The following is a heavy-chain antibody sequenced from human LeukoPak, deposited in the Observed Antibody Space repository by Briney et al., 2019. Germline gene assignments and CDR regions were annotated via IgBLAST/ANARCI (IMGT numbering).Heavy chain of an antibody. CDR3: ARDGTRVAGSRFDY. CDR2: ISSSGSTI. V-gene: IGHV3-48*04. D-gene: IGHD1-26*01. CDR1: GFTFSSYA. Sequence: GGSLRLSCAASGFTFSSYAMSWVRQAPGKGLEWVSYISSSGSTIYYADSVKGRFTISRDNAKNSLYLQMNSLRAEDTAVYYCARDGTRVAGSRFDYWGQGTLVTVSS. J-gene: IGHJ4*02.